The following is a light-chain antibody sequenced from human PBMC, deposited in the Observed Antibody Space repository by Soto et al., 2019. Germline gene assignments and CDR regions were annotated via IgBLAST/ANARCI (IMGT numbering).Light chain of an antibody. Sequence: QSALTQPASVSGSPGQSITISCTGTSSDVGSYNLVSWYQQHPGKAPKLMIYEGSKPPSGVSNRFSGSKSGNTASLTIAGLHAEDEADYYCCSYAGSSTLVFGGGTKVTVL. V-gene: IGLV2-23*01. CDR3: CSYAGSSTLV. CDR1: SSDVGSYNL. CDR2: EGS. J-gene: IGLJ2*01.